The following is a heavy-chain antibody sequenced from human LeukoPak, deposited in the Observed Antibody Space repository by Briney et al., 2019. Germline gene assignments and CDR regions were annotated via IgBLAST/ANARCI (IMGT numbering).Heavy chain of an antibody. CDR3: ARLSGGVCTSCYKSGFDY. V-gene: IGHV1-2*02. J-gene: IGHJ4*02. CDR2: INPNSGGT. CDR1: GSTFTGYY. Sequence: ASVKVSCKASGSTFTGYYIHWVRQAPGQGLELMGWINPNSGGTNYAQKFQGRVTMTRDTSISTAYMELSRLRSDDTAVYYCARLSGGVCTSCYKSGFDYWGQGTLVTVSS. D-gene: IGHD2-2*02.